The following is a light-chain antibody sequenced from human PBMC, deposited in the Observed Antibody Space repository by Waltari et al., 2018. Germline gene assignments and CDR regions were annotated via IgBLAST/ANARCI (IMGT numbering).Light chain of an antibody. V-gene: IGLV2-8*01. CDR2: EVS. CDR3: TSYAGSNNLRV. CDR1: SIDGVGYHS. Sequence: QSALTQPPSASVSPGHSVTISCPGSSIDGVGYHSVSSYQQHPGKAPKLMIYEVSKRPAGVPDRFSGSKSGNTASLTVSGLQAEDEADYYCTSYAGSNNLRVFGGGTKLTVL. J-gene: IGLJ3*02.